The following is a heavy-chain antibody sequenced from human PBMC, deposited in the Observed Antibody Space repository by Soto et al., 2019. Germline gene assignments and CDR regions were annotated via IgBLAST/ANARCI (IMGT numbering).Heavy chain of an antibody. V-gene: IGHV1-8*01. Sequence: QVQLVQSGAEVKKPGASVKVSCKASGYTFTSYDINWVRQATGQGLEWMGWMNPSSGNTGYAQKFQGRVTMTRNTSISTAYMESGSLRSEDTAVYYCARGYGYGDYSYNWFDPWGQGTLGTVSS. CDR2: MNPSSGNT. D-gene: IGHD4-17*01. CDR1: GYTFTSYD. J-gene: IGHJ5*02. CDR3: ARGYGYGDYSYNWFDP.